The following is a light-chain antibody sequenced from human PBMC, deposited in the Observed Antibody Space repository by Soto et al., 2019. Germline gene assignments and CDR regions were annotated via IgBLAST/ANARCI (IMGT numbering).Light chain of an antibody. CDR1: NIGTKS. V-gene: IGLV3-21*02. J-gene: IGLJ3*02. CDR3: QVWDSISDHWV. Sequence: SYELTQPPSVSVAPGQTARITCGGNNIGTKSVHWYQQKAGQAPILVIYDDNERPSGIPERVSGSNSGNTATLTISSVEAGDEADFYCQVWDSISDHWVFGGGTKVTVL. CDR2: DDN.